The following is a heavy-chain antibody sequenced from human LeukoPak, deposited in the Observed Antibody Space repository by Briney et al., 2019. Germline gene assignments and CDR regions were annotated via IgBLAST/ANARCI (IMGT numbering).Heavy chain of an antibody. CDR1: GFSFSDAW. CDR3: TTTVEAARFDP. J-gene: IGHJ5*02. D-gene: IGHD2-15*01. CDR2: IKSKTNGATT. V-gene: IGHV3-15*01. Sequence: GGSLRLSCAASGFSFSDAWMSWVRQAPGKGLDWVGRIKSKTNGATTDYAAPVKGRFTISRDDSKNTLYLQMNSLKTEDTAVYYCTTTVEAARFDPWGQGTLVTVSS.